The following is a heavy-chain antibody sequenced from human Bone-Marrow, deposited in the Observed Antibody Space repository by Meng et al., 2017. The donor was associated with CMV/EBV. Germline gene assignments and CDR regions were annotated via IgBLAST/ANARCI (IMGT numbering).Heavy chain of an antibody. CDR1: GYNFTGYY. CDR3: TRVKRYCTGGTCSSTGYYGMDV. D-gene: IGHD2-15*01. V-gene: IGHV1-2*02. J-gene: IGHJ6*02. CDR2: INPNSGGT. Sequence: ASVKVSCKASGYNFTGYYMHWVRQAPGQGLEWMGWINPNSGGTNYAQKFQGRVTMTGDTSITTAYMELSRPRSDDMAVYYCTRVKRYCTGGTCSSTGYYGMDVWGQGTTVTVSS.